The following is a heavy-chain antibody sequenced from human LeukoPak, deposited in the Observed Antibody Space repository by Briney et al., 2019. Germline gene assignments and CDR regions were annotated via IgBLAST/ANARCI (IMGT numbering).Heavy chain of an antibody. D-gene: IGHD1-26*01. CDR3: AKVAYSGNYGGPFDY. J-gene: IGHJ4*02. CDR2: VSYDGTNK. V-gene: IGHV3-30*18. CDR1: GFTFSSYG. Sequence: GGSLRLSCAAPGFTFSSYGMHWVRQAPGKGLEWVAVVSYDGTNKYHADSVKGRFTISRDNPKNTVYLQMNSLRADDTAVYYCAKVAYSGNYGGPFDYWGQGTLVSVSS.